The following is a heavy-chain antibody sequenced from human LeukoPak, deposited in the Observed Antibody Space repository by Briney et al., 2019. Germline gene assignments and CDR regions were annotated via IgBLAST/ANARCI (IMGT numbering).Heavy chain of an antibody. V-gene: IGHV1-46*01. CDR3: ALAARYYYYTMDV. J-gene: IGHJ6*02. CDR2: INPSGGST. Sequence: ASVTVSCKASGYTFTNYYMHWVRRAPGQGLEWMGIINPSGGSTSHTQKFQGGVTLTRDTSTSTVYMELSSLRSEDTAVYYCALAARYYYYTMDVWGQGTTVTVSS. D-gene: IGHD6-6*01. CDR1: GYTFTNYY.